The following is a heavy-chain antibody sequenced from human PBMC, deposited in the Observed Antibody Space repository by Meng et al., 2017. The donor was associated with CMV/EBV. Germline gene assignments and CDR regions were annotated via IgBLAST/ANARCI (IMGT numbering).Heavy chain of an antibody. V-gene: IGHV3-30*02. CDR1: GFTFSSYG. Sequence: GESLKISCAASGFTFSSYGMHWVRQAPGKGLEWVAFIRYDGSNKYYADSVKGRFTISRDNSKNTLYLQMNSLRAEDTAVYYCAKVEGYCSSTSCAIDAFDIWGQGTMVNVSS. CDR2: IRYDGSNK. J-gene: IGHJ3*02. CDR3: AKVEGYCSSTSCAIDAFDI. D-gene: IGHD2-2*01.